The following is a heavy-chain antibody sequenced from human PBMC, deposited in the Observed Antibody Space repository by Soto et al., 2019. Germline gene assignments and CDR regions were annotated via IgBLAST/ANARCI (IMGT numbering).Heavy chain of an antibody. Sequence: EVQLVESGGGLVQPGGSLRLSCAASGFTFSSYWMSWVRQAPGKGLEWVANIKKDGSEKYYVDSVKGRFTISRDNAKNPLYLQMNSLRGEDTAVYYCARDETYYYSSGPVGGQGTLVTVSS. CDR1: GFTFSSYW. CDR2: IKKDGSEK. D-gene: IGHD3-10*01. V-gene: IGHV3-7*01. CDR3: ARDETYYYSSGPV. J-gene: IGHJ4*02.